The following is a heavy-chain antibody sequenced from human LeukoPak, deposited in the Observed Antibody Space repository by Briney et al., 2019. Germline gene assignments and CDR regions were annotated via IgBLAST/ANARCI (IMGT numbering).Heavy chain of an antibody. Sequence: GGSLRLSCAASGFTFSSYWMSWVRQAPGKGLEWVSVVTGDSGTTHYADSVKGRFTISRGNSKNTVYLQMNGLRAEDAALYYCAKGWSGYFRSPFDLWGRGTLVTVSS. CDR2: VTGDSGTT. CDR3: AKGWSGYFRSPFDL. D-gene: IGHD3-3*01. V-gene: IGHV3-23*01. CDR1: GFTFSSYW. J-gene: IGHJ3*01.